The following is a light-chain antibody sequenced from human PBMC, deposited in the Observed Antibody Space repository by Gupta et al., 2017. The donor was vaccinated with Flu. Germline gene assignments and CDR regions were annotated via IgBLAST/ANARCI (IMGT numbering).Light chain of an antibody. CDR1: QTVSNSF. CDR3: QAWT. CDR2: DAS. V-gene: IGKV3-20*01. Sequence: PGERATLSCRASQTVSNSFLAWYQQKPGQAPRLLIYDASSRASGIPDRFSGSGSGTDFTLTISRLEPDDSAVYYCQAWTFGQGTKVEIK. J-gene: IGKJ1*01.